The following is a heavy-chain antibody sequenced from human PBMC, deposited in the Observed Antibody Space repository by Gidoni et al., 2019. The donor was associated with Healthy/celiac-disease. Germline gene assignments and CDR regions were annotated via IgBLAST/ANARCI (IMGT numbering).Heavy chain of an antibody. CDR3: AKDTSGWFDP. CDR1: GFTSSSYG. V-gene: IGHV3-30*18. CDR2: ISHDGSNK. D-gene: IGHD3-10*01. Sequence: QVQLVESGVGVVQPGRSLRLSCAASGFTSSSYGMHWVRQAPGKRLEGVAVISHDGSNKYYADSVKGRFTIVRDNSKNTLYLQMNSLRAEDTAVYYCAKDTSGWFDPWGQGTLVTVSS. J-gene: IGHJ5*02.